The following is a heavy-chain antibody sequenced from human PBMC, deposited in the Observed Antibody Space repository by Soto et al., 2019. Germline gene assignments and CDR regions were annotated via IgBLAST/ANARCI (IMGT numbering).Heavy chain of an antibody. Sequence: QVRLQESGPGLVKPSQTLSLTCTVSGGSISSGDYYWNWLRQPPGKGLEWIGYIHYSGGTYYSPSLRSRVTISLDTSKNQFSLNLSSVTAADTAVYFCARVAEGYYDDKGSYYFDYWGQGTLVTVSS. D-gene: IGHD3-22*01. CDR1: GGSISSGDYY. CDR3: ARVAEGYYDDKGSYYFDY. J-gene: IGHJ4*02. CDR2: IHYSGGT. V-gene: IGHV4-30-4*08.